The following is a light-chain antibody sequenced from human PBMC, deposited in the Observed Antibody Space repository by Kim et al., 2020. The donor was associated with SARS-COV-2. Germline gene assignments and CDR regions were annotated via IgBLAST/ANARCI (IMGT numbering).Light chain of an antibody. CDR1: DIGRKN. V-gene: IGLV3-9*01. J-gene: IGLJ1*01. CDR2: RDN. Sequence: VALGKTATITWGGNDIGRKNVPWYQQKPGQAPVLVIYRDNDRPSGIPERFSGSNSGNTATLTISRAQDGDEADYYCQVWDSTTYVFGSGTKVTVL. CDR3: QVWDSTTYV.